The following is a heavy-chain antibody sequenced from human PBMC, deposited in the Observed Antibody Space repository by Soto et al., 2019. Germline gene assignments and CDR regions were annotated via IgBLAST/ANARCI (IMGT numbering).Heavy chain of an antibody. V-gene: IGHV3-23*01. J-gene: IGHJ4*02. CDR3: AKVPAYDYVWGTYYYFDY. Sequence: GGSLRLSCAASGFTFSNSAMSWVRQAPGKGLEWVSSISGGGSSSYYADSVKGRFTISRDNSKNTLYLQMNSLRAEDTAVYYCAKVPAYDYVWGTYYYFDYWGLGALVTVSS. D-gene: IGHD3-16*01. CDR2: ISGGGSSS. CDR1: GFTFSNSA.